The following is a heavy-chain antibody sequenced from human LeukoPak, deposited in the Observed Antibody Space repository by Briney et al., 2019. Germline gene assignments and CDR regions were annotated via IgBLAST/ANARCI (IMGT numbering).Heavy chain of an antibody. V-gene: IGHV1-18*04. J-gene: IGHJ5*02. CDR1: GYTFTSYG. CDR3: ARFPTYSGYESNWFDP. D-gene: IGHD5-12*01. CDR2: ISAYNGNT. Sequence: LRASVNVSCKASGYTFTSYGISWVRQAPGQGLEWMGWISAYNGNTNYAQKLQGRVTMTTDTSTSTAYMELRSLRSDDTAVYYCARFPTYSGYESNWFDPWGQGTLVTVSS.